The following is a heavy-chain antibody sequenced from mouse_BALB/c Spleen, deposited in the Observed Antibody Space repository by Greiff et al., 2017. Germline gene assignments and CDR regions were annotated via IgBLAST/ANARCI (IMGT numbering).Heavy chain of an antibody. CDR3: ARDHYGSSDWYFDV. V-gene: IGHV10-1*02. Sequence: EVKLVESGGGLVQPKGSLKLSCAASGFTFNTYAMNWVRQAPGKGLEWVARIRSKSNNYATYYADSVKDRFTISRDDSQSMLYLQMNNLKTEDTAMYYCARDHYGSSDWYFDVWGAGTTVTVSS. D-gene: IGHD1-1*01. CDR1: GFTFNTYA. CDR2: IRSKSNNYAT. J-gene: IGHJ1*01.